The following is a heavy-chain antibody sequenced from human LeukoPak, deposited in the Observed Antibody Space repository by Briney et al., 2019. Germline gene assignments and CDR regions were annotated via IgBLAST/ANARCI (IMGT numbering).Heavy chain of an antibody. V-gene: IGHV3-30*04. J-gene: IGHJ4*02. CDR2: ISYDGSNK. Sequence: PGGSLRLSCAASGFTFSSYAMHWVRQAPGKGLEWVAVISYDGSNKYYADSVKGRFTISRDNSKNTVYLQMNSLRAEDTAVYYCANGLTNGDYVFWGQGTLVTVSS. CDR3: ANGLTNGDYVF. CDR1: GFTFSSYA. D-gene: IGHD4-17*01.